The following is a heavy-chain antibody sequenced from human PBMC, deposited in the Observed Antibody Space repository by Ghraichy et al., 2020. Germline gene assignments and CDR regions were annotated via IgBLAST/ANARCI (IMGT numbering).Heavy chain of an antibody. D-gene: IGHD3-16*02. Sequence: SQTLSLTCAVYGGSFSGYYWSWIRQPPGKGLEWIGEINHSGSTNYNPSLKSRVTISVDTSKNQFSLKLSSVTAADTAVYYCARAVTYVWGSYRPYTHFTSVDYWGQGTLVTVSS. CDR1: GGSFSGYY. CDR3: ARAVTYVWGSYRPYTHFTSVDY. J-gene: IGHJ4*02. V-gene: IGHV4-34*01. CDR2: INHSGST.